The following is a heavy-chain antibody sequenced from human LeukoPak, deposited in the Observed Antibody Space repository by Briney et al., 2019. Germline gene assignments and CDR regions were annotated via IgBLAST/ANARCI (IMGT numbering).Heavy chain of an antibody. CDR2: INPNSGGT. CDR1: GYTFTGYY. V-gene: IGHV1-2*02. D-gene: IGHD6-13*01. Sequence: GASVKVSCKASGYTFTGYYMHWVRQAPGQGLEWMGWINPNSGGTNYAQKFQGRVTMTRDTSISTAYMELSSLRSEDTAVYYCAGHSSSWHAPFDYWGQGTLVTVSS. J-gene: IGHJ4*02. CDR3: AGHSSSWHAPFDY.